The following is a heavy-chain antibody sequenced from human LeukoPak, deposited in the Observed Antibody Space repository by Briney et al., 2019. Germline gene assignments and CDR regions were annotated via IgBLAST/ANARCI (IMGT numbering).Heavy chain of an antibody. CDR2: IRYDGSNK. Sequence: PGGSLRLSCAAPGFTFSSYGMHSVRQAPGKGLGWVAFIRYDGSNKYYADSVKGRFTISRDNSKNTLYLQMNSLRAEDTAVYYCAKEPGIAVAGTEEIDYWGQGTLVTVSS. D-gene: IGHD6-19*01. CDR3: AKEPGIAVAGTEEIDY. V-gene: IGHV3-30*02. J-gene: IGHJ4*02. CDR1: GFTFSSYG.